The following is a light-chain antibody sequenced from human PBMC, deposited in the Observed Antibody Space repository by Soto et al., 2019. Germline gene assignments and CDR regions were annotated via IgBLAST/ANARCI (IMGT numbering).Light chain of an antibody. Sequence: DIPMTQSPSSLSASVGDRVTITCRASQSISSHLNWYQQKPGKAPKLLIYAASSLQSGVPSRFSGSGSGTDFTLTINSLQPEDFATYYCQQSYSTPLYTFGQGTKLEIK. V-gene: IGKV1-39*01. CDR3: QQSYSTPLYT. CDR1: QSISSH. CDR2: AAS. J-gene: IGKJ2*01.